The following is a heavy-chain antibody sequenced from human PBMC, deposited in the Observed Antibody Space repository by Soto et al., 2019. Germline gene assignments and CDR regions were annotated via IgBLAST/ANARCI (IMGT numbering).Heavy chain of an antibody. V-gene: IGHV3-11*06. Sequence: GGSLRLSCAASGFTFSDYYMSWIRQAPGKGLEWVSYISSSSSYTNYADSVKGRFTISRDNAKNSLYLQMNSLRAEDTAVYYCERIAEALLDKSYFDYWGQGTLVTVYS. D-gene: IGHD6-13*01. CDR1: GFTFSDYY. CDR2: ISSSSSYT. CDR3: ERIAEALLDKSYFDY. J-gene: IGHJ4*02.